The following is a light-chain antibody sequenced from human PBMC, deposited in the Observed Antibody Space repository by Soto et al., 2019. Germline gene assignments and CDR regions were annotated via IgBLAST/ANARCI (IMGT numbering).Light chain of an antibody. CDR3: QQYGSSAVP. CDR2: GAS. CDR1: QSVRSGL. J-gene: IGKJ2*01. Sequence: EIVLTQSPGTLSLSPGERGTLSCRASQSVRSGLLAWYQQKPGQAPRLLIKGASTRATGVPDRFSGSGSGTDFTLTIRRLEPEDGAVYYCQQYGSSAVPFGQGTMLEIK. V-gene: IGKV3-20*01.